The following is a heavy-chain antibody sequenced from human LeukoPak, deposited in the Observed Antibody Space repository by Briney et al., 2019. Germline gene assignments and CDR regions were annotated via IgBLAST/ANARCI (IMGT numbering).Heavy chain of an antibody. Sequence: GGSLRLSCAASGYTFSSYSMNWVRQAPGKGLEWVSSISSSSSYIYYADSVKSRSTISRDNAKNSLYLKLNSLRAEDTAVYYCARDTLEAGYPWGQGTLVTVSS. V-gene: IGHV3-21*01. J-gene: IGHJ5*02. CDR2: ISSSSSYI. D-gene: IGHD1-1*01. CDR3: ARDTLEAGYP. CDR1: GYTFSSYS.